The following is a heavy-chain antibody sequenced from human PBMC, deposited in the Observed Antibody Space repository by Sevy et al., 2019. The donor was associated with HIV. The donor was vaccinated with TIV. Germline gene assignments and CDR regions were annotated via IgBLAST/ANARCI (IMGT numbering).Heavy chain of an antibody. Sequence: GGSLRLSCAASGFTFDDYAMHWVRQAPGKGLEWVSGISWNSGSIGYADSVKGRFTISRDNAKNSLYLQMNSLRAEDTALYYCAKDLPDYAILTGYPGAFDYWGQGTLVTVSS. CDR3: AKDLPDYAILTGYPGAFDY. CDR2: ISWNSGSI. V-gene: IGHV3-9*01. D-gene: IGHD3-9*01. CDR1: GFTFDDYA. J-gene: IGHJ4*02.